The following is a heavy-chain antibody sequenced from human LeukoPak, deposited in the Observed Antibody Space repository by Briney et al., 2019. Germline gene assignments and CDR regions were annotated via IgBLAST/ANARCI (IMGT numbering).Heavy chain of an antibody. D-gene: IGHD3-16*01. CDR1: GGSISSSNYY. V-gene: IGHV4-39*07. CDR2: IHYSGST. CDR3: ARITFDRLYYFDY. J-gene: IGHJ4*02. Sequence: SETLSLTCTVSGGSISSSNYYWGWIRQPPGKGLEWIGSIHYSGSTFYNPSLKSRVTISEDTSKNQFSLKLSSVTAADTAVYYCARITFDRLYYFDYWGQGTLVTVSS.